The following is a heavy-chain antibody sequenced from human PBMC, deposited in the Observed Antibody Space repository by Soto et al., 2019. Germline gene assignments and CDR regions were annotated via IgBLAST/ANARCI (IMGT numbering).Heavy chain of an antibody. CDR1: GYTFTSYA. V-gene: IGHV1-3*01. D-gene: IGHD4-17*01. J-gene: IGHJ3*02. CDR2: INAGNGNT. Sequence: ASVKVSCKASGYTFTSYAMHWVRQAPGQRLEWMGWINAGNGNTKYSQKFQGRVTITRDTSASTAYMELSSLRSEDTAVYYCVRPGYGDYDAFDIWGQGTMVTVSS. CDR3: VRPGYGDYDAFDI.